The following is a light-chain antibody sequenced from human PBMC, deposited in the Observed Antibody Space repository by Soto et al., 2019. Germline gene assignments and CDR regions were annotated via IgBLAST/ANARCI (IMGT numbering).Light chain of an antibody. V-gene: IGKV3-20*01. J-gene: IGKJ4*01. CDR1: QSVSSR. CDR3: QQYDTSSLT. Sequence: EIVLTQSPGTLSLSPGERATLSCRASQSVSSRLAWYQHKPGQAPRLLISGASSRATGIPDRFSGSGSGTDFTLTISRLEPEDFAVYYCQQYDTSSLTFGGGTKVEIK. CDR2: GAS.